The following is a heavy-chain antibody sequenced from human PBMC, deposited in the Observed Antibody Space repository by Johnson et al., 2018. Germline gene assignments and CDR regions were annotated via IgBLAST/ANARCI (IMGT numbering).Heavy chain of an antibody. CDR1: GGSISSYY. CDR3: ASHPDSREAFDI. V-gene: IGHV4-59*01. D-gene: IGHD3-22*01. Sequence: VRLVETGPGLVKPSETLSLTCTVSGGSISSYYWSWIRQPPGKGLEWIGYIYYSGSTNYNPSLKSRVTISVDTSKNQFSLKLSPVTAADTAVCYCASHPDSREAFDIWGQGTMVTVSS. J-gene: IGHJ3*02. CDR2: IYYSGST.